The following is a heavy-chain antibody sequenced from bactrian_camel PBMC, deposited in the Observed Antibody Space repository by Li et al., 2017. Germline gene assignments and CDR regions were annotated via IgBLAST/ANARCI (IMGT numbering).Heavy chain of an antibody. Sequence: HVQLVESGGGSVQAGGSLTLSCTASRGSYSVQCWGWFRQPTGREREGLGVLYRGGGGTFYADSVKGRFAISQDNAKNTVYLQMNSLEPEDTAMYYCAAEDHCPRYALDMAPPSEYRYWGQGTQVTVS. D-gene: IGHD5*01. CDR3: AAEDHCPRYALDMAPPSEYRY. CDR2: LYRGGGGT. V-gene: IGHV3S54*01. CDR1: RGSYSVQC. J-gene: IGHJ4*01.